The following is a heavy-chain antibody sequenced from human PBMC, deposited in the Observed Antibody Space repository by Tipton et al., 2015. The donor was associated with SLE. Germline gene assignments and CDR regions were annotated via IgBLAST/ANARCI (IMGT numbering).Heavy chain of an antibody. Sequence: SLRLSCAASGFTVSYNYMNWVRQAPGKGLEWVSVIYSGGSTYYADSVKGRFTISRDNSKNTLYLQMNSLRAEDTAVYYCAREKGRQLAPFDYWGQGTLVTVSS. D-gene: IGHD6-13*01. J-gene: IGHJ4*02. CDR2: IYSGGST. CDR1: GFTVSYNY. V-gene: IGHV3-53*05. CDR3: AREKGRQLAPFDY.